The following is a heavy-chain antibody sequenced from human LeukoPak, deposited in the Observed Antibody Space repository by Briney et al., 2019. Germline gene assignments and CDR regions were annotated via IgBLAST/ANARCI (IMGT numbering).Heavy chain of an antibody. Sequence: SVKVSCKASGGTFSSYAISWVRQAPGQGLEWMGGIIPIFGTANYAQKFQGRVTITADESTSTAYMELSSLRSEDTAVYYCARDHGSGSYYSFDAFDIWGQGTMVTVSS. CDR2: IIPIFGTA. CDR1: GGTFSSYA. CDR3: ARDHGSGSYYSFDAFDI. V-gene: IGHV1-69*13. J-gene: IGHJ3*02. D-gene: IGHD3-10*01.